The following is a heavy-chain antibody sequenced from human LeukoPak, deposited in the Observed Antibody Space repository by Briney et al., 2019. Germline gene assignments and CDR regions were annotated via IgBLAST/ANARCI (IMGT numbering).Heavy chain of an antibody. Sequence: SSETLSLTCTVSGGSINSSTSYWGWIRQPPGKGLEWIGSIYFSGRTYYNMSLKSRVTISIDTSKNQFSLKVNSVTAADTAVYYCARDNPYGSGTDYWGQGTLVTVSS. CDR2: IYFSGRT. J-gene: IGHJ4*02. CDR3: ARDNPYGSGTDY. D-gene: IGHD3-10*01. CDR1: GGSINSSTSY. V-gene: IGHV4-39*07.